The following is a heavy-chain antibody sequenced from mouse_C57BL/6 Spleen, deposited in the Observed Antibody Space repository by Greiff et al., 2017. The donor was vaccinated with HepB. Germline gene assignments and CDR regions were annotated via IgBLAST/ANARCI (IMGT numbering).Heavy chain of an antibody. CDR2: IDPETGGT. V-gene: IGHV1-15*01. CDR1: GYTFTDYE. J-gene: IGHJ2*01. D-gene: IGHD1-1*01. Sequence: VQLVESGAELVRPGASVTLSCKASGYTFTDYEMHWVKQTPVHGLEWIGAIDPETGGTAYNQKFKGKAILTADKSSSTAYMELRSLTSEDSAVYYCTRGGYGSSYVGFDYWGQGTTLTVSS. CDR3: TRGGYGSSYVGFDY.